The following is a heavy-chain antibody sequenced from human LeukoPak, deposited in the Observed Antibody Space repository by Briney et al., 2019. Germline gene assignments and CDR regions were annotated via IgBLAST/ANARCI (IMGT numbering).Heavy chain of an antibody. CDR3: ARLGCSGGSFYYMYFDY. Sequence: GESLKISCKGSGYSFTSYWIGWVRQMPGKGLEWMGIIYPGDSDTRYSPSFQGQVTISADKSISTAYLQWSRLKASDTAMYYCARLGCSGGSFYYMYFDYWGQGTLVTVSS. CDR2: IYPGDSDT. CDR1: GYSFTSYW. V-gene: IGHV5-51*01. J-gene: IGHJ4*02. D-gene: IGHD2-15*01.